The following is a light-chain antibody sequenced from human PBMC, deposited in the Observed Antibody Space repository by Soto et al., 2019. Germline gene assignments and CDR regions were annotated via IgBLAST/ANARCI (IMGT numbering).Light chain of an antibody. CDR3: QAWDSSTSTLV. CDR2: QDS. J-gene: IGLJ2*01. Sequence: SYELTQPPSVSVSPGQTASITCSGDKLGDKYACWYQQKPGQSPVLVIYQDSKRPSGIPERFSGSNSGNTATLTISGTQAMDEADYYCQAWDSSTSTLVFGGGTKLTV. V-gene: IGLV3-1*01. CDR1: KLGDKY.